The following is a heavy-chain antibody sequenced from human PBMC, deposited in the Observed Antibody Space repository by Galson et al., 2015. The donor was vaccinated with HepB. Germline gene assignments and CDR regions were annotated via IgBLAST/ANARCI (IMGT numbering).Heavy chain of an antibody. V-gene: IGHV3-30*04. CDR2: ISSDGRNR. CDR3: ARGSAGKDSAGSGYGDNWYFDL. D-gene: IGHD3-22*01. CDR1: GFTFSSSA. Sequence: LRLSCAASGFTFSSSAMHWVRQAPGKGLEWVAFISSDGRNRYYADSVKGRLTISGDNSKSTLYLQMNGLRAEDTAVYYCARGSAGKDSAGSGYGDNWYFDLWGRGTLVTVSS. J-gene: IGHJ2*01.